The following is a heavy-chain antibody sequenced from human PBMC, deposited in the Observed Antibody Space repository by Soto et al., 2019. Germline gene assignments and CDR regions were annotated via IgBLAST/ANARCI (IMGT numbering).Heavy chain of an antibody. CDR1: GGSFGNSA. CDR2: FIPVYRTL. Sequence: QVLLVQSGAEVRKPGSSVKIYCQASGGSFGNSAINWVRQTPGEGLEWLGGFIPVYRTLNYAQKFQGRVTITADESTGTAYMTLNSLASNDTAVYYCATGVIWIGYFTVDSWGQGTRVTVSS. J-gene: IGHJ4*02. CDR3: ATGVIWIGYFTVDS. D-gene: IGHD3-3*01. V-gene: IGHV1-69*01.